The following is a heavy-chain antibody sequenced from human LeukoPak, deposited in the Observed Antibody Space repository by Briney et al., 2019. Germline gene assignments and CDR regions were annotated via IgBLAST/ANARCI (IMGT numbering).Heavy chain of an antibody. J-gene: IGHJ3*02. CDR2: INHSGST. D-gene: IGHD1-26*01. CDR1: GGSFSGYY. V-gene: IGHV4-34*01. CDR3: ARDGGGSYYVRAHDAFDI. Sequence: PSETLSLTCGVYGGSFSGYYWSWIRQPPGKGLEWIGEINHSGSTNYNPSLKSRVTISVDTSKNQFSLKLSSVTAADTAVYYCARDGGGSYYVRAHDAFDIWGQGTMVTVSS.